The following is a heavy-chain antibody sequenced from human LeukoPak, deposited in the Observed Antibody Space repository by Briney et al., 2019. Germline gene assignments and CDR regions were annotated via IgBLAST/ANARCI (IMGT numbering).Heavy chain of an antibody. CDR2: MNPNSGNT. D-gene: IGHD6-19*01. J-gene: IGHJ4*02. CDR1: GYTFTSYD. Sequence: ASVKVSCKASGYTFTSYDINWVRQATGQGLESMGWMNPNSGNTGYAQKFQGRVTMTRNTSISTAYMELSSLRSEDTAVYYCATAPLFGISSGWRTFDYWGQGTLVTVSS. CDR3: ATAPLFGISSGWRTFDY. V-gene: IGHV1-8*01.